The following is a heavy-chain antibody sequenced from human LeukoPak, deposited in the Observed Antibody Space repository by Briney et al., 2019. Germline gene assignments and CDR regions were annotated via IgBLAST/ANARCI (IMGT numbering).Heavy chain of an antibody. Sequence: GGSLRLSCAASGFTVSSNYISWVRQAPGKGLEWVSVIYSGGSTYYADSVKGRFTISRDNSKNTLYLQMNSLRGEDTAVYYCASGPSRYDILTGYYDVGYWGQGTLVTVSS. V-gene: IGHV3-66*01. CDR3: ASGPSRYDILTGYYDVGY. CDR1: GFTVSSNY. CDR2: IYSGGST. D-gene: IGHD3-9*01. J-gene: IGHJ4*02.